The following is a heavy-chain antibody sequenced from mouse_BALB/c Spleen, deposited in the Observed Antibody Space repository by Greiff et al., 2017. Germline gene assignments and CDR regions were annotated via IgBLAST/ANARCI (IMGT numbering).Heavy chain of an antibody. CDR2: INSNGGST. CDR1: GFTFSSYG. CDR3: ARELDY. J-gene: IGHJ4*01. V-gene: IGHV5-6-3*01. Sequence: EVKLMESGGGLGQPGGSLKLSCAASGFTFSSYGMSWVRQTPDKRLELVATINSNGGSTYYPDSVKGRFTISIDNAKNTLYLQMSSLKSEDTAMYYCARELDYWGQGTSVTVSS.